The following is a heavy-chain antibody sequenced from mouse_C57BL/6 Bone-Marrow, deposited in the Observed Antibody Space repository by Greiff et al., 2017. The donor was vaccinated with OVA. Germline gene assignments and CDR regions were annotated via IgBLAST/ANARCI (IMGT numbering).Heavy chain of an antibody. V-gene: IGHV3-6*01. CDR2: ISYDGSN. D-gene: IGHD4-1*01. CDR3: ARRWAWFAY. J-gene: IGHJ3*01. CDR1: GYSITSGYY. Sequence: EVKLMESGPGLVKPSQSLSLTCSVTGYSITSGYYWNWIRQFPGNKLEWMGYISYDGSNNYNPSLTNRISITRDTSKNQFFLKLNSVTTEDTATYYCARRWAWFAYWGQGTLVTVSA.